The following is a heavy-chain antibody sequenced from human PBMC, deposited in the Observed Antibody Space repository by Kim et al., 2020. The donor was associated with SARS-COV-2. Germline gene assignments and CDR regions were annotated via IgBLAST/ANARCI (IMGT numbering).Heavy chain of an antibody. J-gene: IGHJ4*02. Sequence: SRVTISVDTSKNPFYLQLSSVTAADTAVYYCARQQARITIFGVVIAYFDYWGQGTLVTVSS. D-gene: IGHD3-3*01. V-gene: IGHV4-39*01. CDR3: ARQQARITIFGVVIAYFDY.